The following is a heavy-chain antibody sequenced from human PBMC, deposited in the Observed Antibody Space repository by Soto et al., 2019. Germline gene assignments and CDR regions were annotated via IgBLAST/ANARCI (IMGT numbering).Heavy chain of an antibody. V-gene: IGHV4-34*01. CDR1: GGSFSGYY. CDR2: INHSGST. J-gene: IGHJ4*02. D-gene: IGHD2-2*01. CDR3: ARVNRGQNSTSCYWDY. Sequence: SETLSLTCAVYGGSFSGYYWSWIRRPPGKGLEWIGEINHSGSTNYNPSLKSRVTISVDTSKNQFSLKLSSVTAADTAVYYCARVNRGQNSTSCYWDYWGQGTLVTVSS.